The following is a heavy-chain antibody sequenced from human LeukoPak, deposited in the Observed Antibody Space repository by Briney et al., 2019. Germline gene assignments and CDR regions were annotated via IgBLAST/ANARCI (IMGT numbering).Heavy chain of an antibody. D-gene: IGHD3-9*01. Sequence: PSETLSLTRAVYGGSFSGYYWSWIRQPPGKGLEWIGEINHSGSTNYNPSLKSRVTISVDTSKNQFSLKLSSVTAADTAVYYCVQSDDILTGYYYWGQGTLVTVSS. CDR2: INHSGST. CDR3: VQSDDILTGYYY. J-gene: IGHJ4*02. V-gene: IGHV4-34*01. CDR1: GGSFSGYY.